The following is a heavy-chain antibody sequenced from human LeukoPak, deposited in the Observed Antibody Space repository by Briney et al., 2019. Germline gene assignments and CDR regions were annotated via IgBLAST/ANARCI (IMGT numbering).Heavy chain of an antibody. V-gene: IGHV3-48*02. CDR2: ITSSSSTI. Sequence: PGGSLRLSCAASGFTFSTYSMNWVRQAPGKGLEWVSYITSSSSTIYYADSVRGRFTISRDNAKNSLYLQMNSLRDEDTAVYYCARDSFTNSQKFYFDYWGQGTLVTVSS. CDR1: GFTFSTYS. J-gene: IGHJ4*02. D-gene: IGHD2-8*01. CDR3: ARDSFTNSQKFYFDY.